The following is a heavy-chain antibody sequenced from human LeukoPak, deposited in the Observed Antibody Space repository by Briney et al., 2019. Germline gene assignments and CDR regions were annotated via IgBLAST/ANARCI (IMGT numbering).Heavy chain of an antibody. D-gene: IGHD6-19*01. CDR3: ANPIAVAGYNY. CDR1: GFTFSSYA. J-gene: IGHJ4*02. CDR2: ISGSGGST. Sequence: GGSLRLSCAASGFTFSSYAMSWVRQAPGKGLEWVSAISGSGGSTYYADSVKGRFTISRDNSKNTLYLQMNSLRAEDTAVYYCANPIAVAGYNYWGRGTLVTVSS. V-gene: IGHV3-23*01.